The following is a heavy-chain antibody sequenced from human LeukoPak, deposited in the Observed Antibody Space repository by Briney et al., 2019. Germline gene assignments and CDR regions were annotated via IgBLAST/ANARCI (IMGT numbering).Heavy chain of an antibody. CDR1: GYTFTSYA. D-gene: IGHD3-16*01. CDR2: INAGNGNT. Sequence: ASVKVSCKASGYTFTSYAMHWVRQAPGQRLEWMGWINAGNGNTKYSQKFQGRVTITRDTSASIAYMELSSLRSEDTAVYYCARVIGWGYYFDYWGQGTLVTVSS. V-gene: IGHV1-3*01. J-gene: IGHJ4*02. CDR3: ARVIGWGYYFDY.